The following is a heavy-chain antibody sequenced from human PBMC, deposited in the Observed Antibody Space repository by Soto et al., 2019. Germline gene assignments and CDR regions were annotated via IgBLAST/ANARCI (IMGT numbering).Heavy chain of an antibody. CDR2: ISSSGSTI. J-gene: IGHJ6*02. V-gene: IGHV3-48*03. CDR3: ARDYVAVLPGVPCYYYGMDV. D-gene: IGHD3-16*01. Sequence: GGSLRLSCVASGFTFSSYAMSWVRQAPGEGLEWVSYISSSGSTIYYADSVKGRFTISRDNAKNSLYLQMNSLRAEDTAVYYCARDYVAVLPGVPCYYYGMDVWGQGATVTVSS. CDR1: GFTFSSYA.